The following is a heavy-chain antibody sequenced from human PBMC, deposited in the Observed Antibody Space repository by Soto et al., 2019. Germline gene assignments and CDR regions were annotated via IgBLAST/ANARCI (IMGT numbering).Heavy chain of an antibody. CDR3: ARGRASGSYYLLDY. Sequence: ASVKVSCKASGDTFTTYDINWLRQSTGHGLEWMGWINPNSGNIGYAQRFQGRVTMTRDTAIRTAYMEVSSLRSDDTAVYYCARGRASGSYYLLDYWGQGTLVTVSS. D-gene: IGHD3-10*01. V-gene: IGHV1-8*01. CDR2: INPNSGNI. J-gene: IGHJ4*02. CDR1: GDTFTTYD.